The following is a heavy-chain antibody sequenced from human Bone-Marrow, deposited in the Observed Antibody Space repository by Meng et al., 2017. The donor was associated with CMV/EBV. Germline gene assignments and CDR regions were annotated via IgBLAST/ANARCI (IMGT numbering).Heavy chain of an antibody. V-gene: IGHV1-2*02. CDR3: ARGATGYSSLNWFDP. J-gene: IGHJ5*02. D-gene: IGHD6-13*01. CDR1: GYTFTGYY. Sequence: ASVKVSCKASGYTFTGYYMHWVRQAPGQGLEWMGWINPNSGGTNYAQKFQGRVTMTRDTSISTAYMELSRLRSDDTAVYYCARGATGYSSLNWFDPWGQGTLVIVSS. CDR2: INPNSGGT.